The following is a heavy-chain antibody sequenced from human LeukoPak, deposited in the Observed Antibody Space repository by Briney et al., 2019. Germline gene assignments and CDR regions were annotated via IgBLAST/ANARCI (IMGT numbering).Heavy chain of an antibody. V-gene: IGHV3-23*01. CDR1: GFTFSSYA. D-gene: IGHD3-22*01. Sequence: GGSLRLSCAASGFTFSSYAMSWVRQAPGKGLEWVSAISGSGSSTYYAGSVRGRFTTSRDNSRRTVYLQMNSLRAEDTAVYYCARVGSTDSPHAFDIWGQGTTVTVSS. CDR3: ARVGSTDSPHAFDI. J-gene: IGHJ3*02. CDR2: ISGSGSST.